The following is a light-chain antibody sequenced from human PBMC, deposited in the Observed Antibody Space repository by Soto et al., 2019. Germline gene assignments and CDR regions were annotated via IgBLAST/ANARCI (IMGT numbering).Light chain of an antibody. CDR1: QSVSSN. Sequence: EIVMTQSPATLSVSPGERATLSCRASQSVSSNLAWYQQKPGQAPRLLIYGASTRATGIPARFSGSGSGTEFTLTISSLQSVDFAVYYCQQYNNWPSALTFGGGTKVEIK. V-gene: IGKV3-15*01. CDR3: QQYNNWPSALT. CDR2: GAS. J-gene: IGKJ4*01.